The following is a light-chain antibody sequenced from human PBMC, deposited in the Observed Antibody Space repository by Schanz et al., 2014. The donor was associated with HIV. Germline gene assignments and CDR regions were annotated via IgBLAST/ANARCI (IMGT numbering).Light chain of an antibody. Sequence: QSALTQPASVSGSPGQSISISCTGTSGDVGSYNYVSWYQQHPGKAPKLIISDVSNRPSGVSNRFSGSKSGNTASLTISGLQAEDEADYYCSSYTGSSTYVFGTGTKLTVL. J-gene: IGLJ1*01. V-gene: IGLV2-14*03. CDR2: DVS. CDR1: SGDVGSYNY. CDR3: SSYTGSSTYV.